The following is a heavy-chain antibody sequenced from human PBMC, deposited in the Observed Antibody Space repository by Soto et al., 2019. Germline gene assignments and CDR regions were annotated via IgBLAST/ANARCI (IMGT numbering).Heavy chain of an antibody. CDR1: GFRFSEHA. CDR3: SRGSFGYYGP. Sequence: HPVGSLRLSCNCSGFRFSEHAMTWVRQAPGKGLEWVGFIRNTPYGGTTDYAASVRGRFTISRDDSASIAYLQMNSLKTEDSGLYYCSRGSFGYYGPWGPGTLVTVSS. J-gene: IGHJ5*02. D-gene: IGHD2-2*03. CDR2: IRNTPYGGTT. V-gene: IGHV3-49*04.